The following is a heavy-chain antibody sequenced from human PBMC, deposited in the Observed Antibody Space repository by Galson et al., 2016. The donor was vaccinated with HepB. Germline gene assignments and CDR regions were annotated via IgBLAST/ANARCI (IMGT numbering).Heavy chain of an antibody. V-gene: IGHV6-1*01. CDR2: TFYRSTWEN. D-gene: IGHD3-10*01. Sequence: CAISGDSVYNNAAAWVWIRQSPSRGVEWLGRTFYRSTWENHYAGSVKNRITISPDTSRNQFSLHLNSVTPEATAVYYCARAVMLGRGMDVWGQGTPVTVSS. CDR1: GDSVYNNAAA. CDR3: ARAVMLGRGMDV. J-gene: IGHJ6*02.